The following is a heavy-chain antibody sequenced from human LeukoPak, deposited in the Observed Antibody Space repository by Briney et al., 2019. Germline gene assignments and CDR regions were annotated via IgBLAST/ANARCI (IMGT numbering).Heavy chain of an antibody. CDR2: IYTSGST. V-gene: IGHV4-4*07. Sequence: KPSETLSLTCTVSGGSISSYYWSWIRQPAGKGLEWIGRIYTSGSTNYNPSLKSRVTMSVDTSKNRSSLKVSSVTAADTAVYYCARWGQLNWFDPWGQGTLVTVSS. D-gene: IGHD2-2*01. J-gene: IGHJ5*02. CDR1: GGSISSYY. CDR3: ARWGQLNWFDP.